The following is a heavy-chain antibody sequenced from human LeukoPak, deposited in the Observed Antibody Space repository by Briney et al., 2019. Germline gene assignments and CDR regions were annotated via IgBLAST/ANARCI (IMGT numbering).Heavy chain of an antibody. V-gene: IGHV1-46*01. CDR3: VREEGGGYFDY. CDR1: GYTFTSYY. Sequence: GASVTVSYKASGYTFTSYYMHWVRQAPAQGLEWMGIINPSGGNTNYAQKFQGRVTMTRDTSRSTVYMELSRLRSDDTAVYYCVREEGGGYFDYWGQGTQVTVSS. D-gene: IGHD3-16*01. CDR2: INPSGGNT. J-gene: IGHJ4*02.